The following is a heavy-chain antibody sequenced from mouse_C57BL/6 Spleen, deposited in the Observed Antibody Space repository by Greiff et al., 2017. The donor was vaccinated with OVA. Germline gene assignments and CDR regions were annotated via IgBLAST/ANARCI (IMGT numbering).Heavy chain of an antibody. CDR2: IYPGSGST. V-gene: IGHV1-55*01. J-gene: IGHJ2*01. CDR1: GYTFTSYW. CDR3: ARSSYYYGLDY. Sequence: QVHVKQPGAELVKPGASVKMSCKASGYTFTSYWITWVKQRPGQGLEWIGDIYPGSGSTNYNEKFKSKATLTVDTSSSTAYMQLSSLTSEDSAVYYCARSSYYYGLDYWGQGTTLTVSS. D-gene: IGHD1-1*01.